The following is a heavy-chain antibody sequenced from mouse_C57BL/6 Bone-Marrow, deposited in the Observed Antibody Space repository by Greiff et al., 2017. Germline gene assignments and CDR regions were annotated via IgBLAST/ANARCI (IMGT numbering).Heavy chain of an antibody. CDR3: ERKDHDYRSLTC. Sequence: VQLQQSGAELVRPGTSVKLSCKASGYTFTSYWMHWVKQRPGQGLEWIGVIDPSDSYTNYNQKFKGKATLTVDTSSSTAYMQLSSLTSEDSAVYYCERKDHDYRSLTCWGQGTTLTVSS. CDR1: GYTFTSYW. V-gene: IGHV1-59*01. CDR2: IDPSDSYT. D-gene: IGHD2-14*01. J-gene: IGHJ2*01.